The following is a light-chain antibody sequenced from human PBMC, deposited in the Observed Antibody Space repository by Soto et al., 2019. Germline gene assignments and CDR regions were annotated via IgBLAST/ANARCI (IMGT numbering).Light chain of an antibody. J-gene: IGKJ5*01. CDR2: RGS. CDR3: QAYNNWTIN. Sequence: EVLMTQSPDTLYVSPGERVTLSCRASQSISDTLAWYQQKPGQGPRLLVYRGSIRTLGIPASFSGSESWTEFTLTISSLQSDSFAVSYCQAYNNWTINFGKGTLLEIK. CDR1: QSISDT. V-gene: IGKV3-15*01.